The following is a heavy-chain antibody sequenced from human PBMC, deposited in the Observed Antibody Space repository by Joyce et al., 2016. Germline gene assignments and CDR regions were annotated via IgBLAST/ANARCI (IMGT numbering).Heavy chain of an antibody. CDR1: GFSVRSNY. CDR3: ARELPTNYYDSSGYLDY. Sequence: EVQLVESGGGLIQPGGSLRLSCAASGFSVRSNYMTWVRQAPGKGPEWVSGIYSAGSTYDAESVKGRFTISRDNSKNTLSLQMNSLRAEDTAVYYCARELPTNYYDSSGYLDYWGLGTLVTVSS. CDR2: IYSAGST. D-gene: IGHD3-22*01. J-gene: IGHJ4*02. V-gene: IGHV3-53*01.